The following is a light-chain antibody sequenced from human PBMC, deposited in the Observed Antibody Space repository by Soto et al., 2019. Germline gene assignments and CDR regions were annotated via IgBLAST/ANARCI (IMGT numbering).Light chain of an antibody. CDR3: CSYAGSSTYNYV. J-gene: IGLJ1*01. CDR1: SSDVGSYNL. CDR2: EGS. V-gene: IGLV2-23*01. Sequence: QSVLTQPASVSGSPGQSITISCTGTSSDVGSYNLVSWYQQHPGKAPKLMIYEGSKRPSGVSNRFSGSKSGNTASLTISGLQAEDEADYSCCSYAGSSTYNYVFGTGTKVPVL.